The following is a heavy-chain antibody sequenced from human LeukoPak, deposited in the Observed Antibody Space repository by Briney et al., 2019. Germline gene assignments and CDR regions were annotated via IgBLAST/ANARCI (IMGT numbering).Heavy chain of an antibody. CDR3: AKEALWFGELLYPNFDY. CDR2: ISSSGSTI. J-gene: IGHJ4*02. D-gene: IGHD3-10*01. Sequence: PGGSLRLSCAASGFTFSSYEMNWVRQAPGKGLEWVSYISSSGSTIYYADSVKGRFTISRDNAKNSLYLQMNSLRAEDTAVYYCAKEALWFGELLYPNFDYWGQGTLVTVSS. V-gene: IGHV3-48*03. CDR1: GFTFSSYE.